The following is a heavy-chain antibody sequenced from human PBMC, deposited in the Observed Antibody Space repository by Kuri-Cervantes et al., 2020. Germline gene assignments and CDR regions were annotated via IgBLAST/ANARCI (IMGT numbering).Heavy chain of an antibody. D-gene: IGHD3-22*01. CDR3: ARATWGGGREGVYYDSSAFYYYGMDV. CDR1: GFTFSSYA. CDR2: IIGGGRNT. V-gene: IGHV3-21*01. Sequence: GGSLRLSCAASGFTFSSYAMNWVRQTPGKGLEWVSSIIGGGRNTYIADSVKGRFTISRDNAKNSLYLQMNSLRAEDTAVYYCARATWGGGREGVYYDSSAFYYYGMDVWGQGTTVTVSS. J-gene: IGHJ6*02.